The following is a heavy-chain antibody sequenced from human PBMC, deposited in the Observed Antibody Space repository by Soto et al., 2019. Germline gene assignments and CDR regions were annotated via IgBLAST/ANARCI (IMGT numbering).Heavy chain of an antibody. CDR2: IYTGGTT. Sequence: LRLSCAASGFTVSSNYMSWVRQAPGKGLEWVSVIYTGGTTYYADSVKGRFTISTDNSKNTLYLQMNSLRAEDTAVYYCAREGFWSGFYGLDPWGQGTLVTVSS. CDR1: GFTVSSNY. V-gene: IGHV3-53*01. D-gene: IGHD3-3*01. J-gene: IGHJ5*02. CDR3: AREGFWSGFYGLDP.